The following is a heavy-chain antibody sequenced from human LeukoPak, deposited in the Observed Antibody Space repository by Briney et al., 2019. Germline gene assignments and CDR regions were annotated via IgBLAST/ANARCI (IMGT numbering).Heavy chain of an antibody. D-gene: IGHD6-19*01. Sequence: PGGSLRLSCAASGFTFSSYAMHWVRQAPGKGLEWVAVISYDGSNKYYADSVKGRFTISRDNSKNTLYLQMNSLRAEDTAVYYCARDPQWLAYADYWGQGTLVTVSS. CDR3: ARDPQWLAYADY. V-gene: IGHV3-30-3*01. J-gene: IGHJ4*02. CDR2: ISYDGSNK. CDR1: GFTFSSYA.